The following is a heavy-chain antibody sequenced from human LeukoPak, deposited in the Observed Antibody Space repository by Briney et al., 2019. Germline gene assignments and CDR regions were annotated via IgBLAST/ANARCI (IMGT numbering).Heavy chain of an antibody. D-gene: IGHD3-3*01. V-gene: IGHV3-30-3*01. J-gene: IGHJ4*02. Sequence: GGSLRLSCAASGFTFSSYAMHWVRQAPGKGLEWVAVISYDGSNKYYADSVKGRFTISRDNSKNTLYLQMNSLRAEDTAVYYCASLRSEYYDFWSGYWTKTGMFDYWGQGTLVTVSS. CDR1: GFTFSSYA. CDR2: ISYDGSNK. CDR3: ASLRSEYYDFWSGYWTKTGMFDY.